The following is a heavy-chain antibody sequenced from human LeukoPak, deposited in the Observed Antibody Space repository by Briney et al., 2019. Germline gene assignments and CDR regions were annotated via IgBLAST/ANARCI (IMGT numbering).Heavy chain of an antibody. D-gene: IGHD3-10*01. J-gene: IGHJ4*02. V-gene: IGHV1-2*02. CDR2: INPNSGGT. Sequence: GASVKVSCKASGYTFTGYYMHWVRQAPGQGLEWMGWINPNSGGTNYAQKFQGRVTMTRNTSISTAYMELSRLRSDDTAVYYCARGSRFGDRCDMDYWGQGTLVTVSS. CDR1: GYTFTGYY. CDR3: ARGSRFGDRCDMDY.